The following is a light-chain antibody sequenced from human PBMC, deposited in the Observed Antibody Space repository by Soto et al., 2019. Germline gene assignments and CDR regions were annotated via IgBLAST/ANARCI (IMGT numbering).Light chain of an antibody. Sequence: EIAMTESPSTLSASPGDRASISCRASHGVSNNYLAWYQQKPGQAPRLLIYDASSRATGIPDRFSGSGSGTDFTLTISRLEPEDFAVYYCQQYGSIPWTFGQGTKVDIK. CDR2: DAS. V-gene: IGKV3-20*01. CDR3: QQYGSIPWT. CDR1: HGVSNNY. J-gene: IGKJ1*01.